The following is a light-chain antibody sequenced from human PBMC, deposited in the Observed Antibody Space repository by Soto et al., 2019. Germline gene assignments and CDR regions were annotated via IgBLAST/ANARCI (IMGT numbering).Light chain of an antibody. CDR1: RTDVGGYNF. Sequence: QSALTQPASVSGSPGQSITISCTGTRTDVGGYNFVSWYQQHPGKAPKLIIYEVSNRPSGVSNRFSGSKSDNTASLTISGLQAEDGADYYCCSYVSSKTYVFGTGTQLTVL. J-gene: IGLJ1*01. V-gene: IGLV2-14*01. CDR2: EVS. CDR3: CSYVSSKTYV.